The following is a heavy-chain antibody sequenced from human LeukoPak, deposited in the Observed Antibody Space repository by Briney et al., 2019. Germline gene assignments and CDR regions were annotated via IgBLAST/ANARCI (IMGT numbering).Heavy chain of an antibody. Sequence: ASVKVSCKASGYTFTSYGISWVRQAPGQGLEWMGWISAYNGNTNYARKLQGRVTMTTDTSTSTAYMELRSLRSDDTAVYYCARDSLYDSSGYYGSNDAFDIWGQGTMVTVSS. J-gene: IGHJ3*02. CDR2: ISAYNGNT. V-gene: IGHV1-18*01. CDR1: GYTFTSYG. D-gene: IGHD3-22*01. CDR3: ARDSLYDSSGYYGSNDAFDI.